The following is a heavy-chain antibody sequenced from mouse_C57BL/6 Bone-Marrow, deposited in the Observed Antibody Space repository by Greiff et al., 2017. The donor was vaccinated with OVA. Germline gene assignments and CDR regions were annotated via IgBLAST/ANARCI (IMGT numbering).Heavy chain of an antibody. V-gene: IGHV1-39*01. CDR1: GYSFTDYN. CDR2: INPNYGTT. Sequence: EVQLQQSGPELVKPGASVKISCKASGYSFTDYNMNWVKQSNGKSLEWIGVINPNYGTTSYNQKFKGKATLTVDQSSSTAYMQLNSLTSEDSAVYYGARDSGRRVYYDYDGREVWGQGTLVTVSA. J-gene: IGHJ3*01. D-gene: IGHD2-4*01. CDR3: ARDSGRRVYYDYDGREV.